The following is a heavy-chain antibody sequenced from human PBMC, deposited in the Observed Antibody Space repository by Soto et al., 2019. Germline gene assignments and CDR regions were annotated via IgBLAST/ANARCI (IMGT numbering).Heavy chain of an antibody. J-gene: IGHJ4*02. CDR2: INPNSGGT. D-gene: IGHD1-1*01. CDR1: GYTFSDYY. CDR3: AREPATAKPEGVDF. V-gene: IGHV1-2*02. Sequence: ASVEVSCKASGYTFSDYYIHWVRQAPGQGLEWMGWINPNSGGTKYAPKFQGGVTMTRDTSITTAYMELSRLRSGDTAVYYCAREPATAKPEGVDFWGQGTLVTVSS.